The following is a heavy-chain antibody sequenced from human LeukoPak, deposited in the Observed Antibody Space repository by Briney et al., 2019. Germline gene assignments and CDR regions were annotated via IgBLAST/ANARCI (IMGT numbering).Heavy chain of an antibody. V-gene: IGHV3-7*03. CDR2: IKHDGNWK. D-gene: IGHD6-19*01. CDR1: GSTFGNYY. CDR3: ARDGDSSGSLGDY. J-gene: IGHJ4*02. Sequence: GGSLRLSCAASGSTFGNYYMSWVRQAAGKGLEWVANIKHDGNWKFYADSVKGRFTVSRDNAEKLVYLHMSSLRAEDTAMYYCARDGDSSGSLGDYWGQGILVTVSS.